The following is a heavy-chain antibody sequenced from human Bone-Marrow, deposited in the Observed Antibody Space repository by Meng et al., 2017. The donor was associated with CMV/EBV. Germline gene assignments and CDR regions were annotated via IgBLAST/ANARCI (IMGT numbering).Heavy chain of an antibody. CDR2: VNSNNDAT. J-gene: IGHJ4*02. V-gene: IGHV1-2*02. CDR3: VRSSGWSLFDY. CDR1: GVTFSDYY. D-gene: IGHD6-19*01. Sequence: QVQLVKSGAEMKKPGASVKVSCTTSGVTFSDYYIHWVRQAPGQGLEWMGWVNSNNDATNYARKFQGRVSMTRDTSISTAHMELSRLMSDDTAVYYCVRSSGWSLFDYWGQGTLVTVSS.